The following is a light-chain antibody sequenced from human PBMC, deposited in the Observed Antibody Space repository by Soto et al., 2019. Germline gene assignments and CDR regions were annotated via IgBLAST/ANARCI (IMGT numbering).Light chain of an antibody. CDR3: QQSYSTPRT. V-gene: IGKV3D-20*02. Sequence: EIVLTQSPGVLSLSPGERSTLSCRASVSVNIMYLGWYQQKPGQAPRLLIVHTSLRPTGIPDRVSGSGAGTDFTLTISSLQPEDFATYYCQQSYSTPRTFGQGTKVDIK. CDR1: VSVNIMY. CDR2: HTS. J-gene: IGKJ1*01.